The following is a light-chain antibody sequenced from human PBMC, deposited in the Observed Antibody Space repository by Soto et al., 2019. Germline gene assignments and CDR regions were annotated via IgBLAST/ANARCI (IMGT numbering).Light chain of an antibody. CDR3: QQYGSSPSLT. CDR2: SAS. Sequence: EIVLTQPPGTLSLSPGERVTLSCRASQSVSSSYLAWYQQKPGQAPRLLIYSASSRATGIPDRFSGSGSGTDFTLTISRLEPEDFAVYYCQQYGSSPSLTFGGGTKVDIK. J-gene: IGKJ4*01. CDR1: QSVSSSY. V-gene: IGKV3-20*01.